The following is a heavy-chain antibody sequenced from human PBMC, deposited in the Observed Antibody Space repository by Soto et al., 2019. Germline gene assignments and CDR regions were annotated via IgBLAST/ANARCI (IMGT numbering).Heavy chain of an antibody. J-gene: IGHJ4*02. CDR1: GYTFTSYG. CDR3: ARALSYSSSSSGFDY. D-gene: IGHD6-6*01. CDR2: ISAYNGNT. Sequence: ASVKVSCKASGYTFTSYGISWVRQAPGQGLEWMGWISAYNGNTNYAQKLQGRVTMTTDTSTSTAYMELRSLRSDDTAVYYCARALSYSSSSSGFDYWGQGTLVTVSS. V-gene: IGHV1-18*01.